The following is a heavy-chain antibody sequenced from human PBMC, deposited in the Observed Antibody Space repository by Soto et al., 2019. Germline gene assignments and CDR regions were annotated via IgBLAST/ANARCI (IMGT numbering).Heavy chain of an antibody. CDR1: GGSISSGDYY. V-gene: IGHV4-30-4*01. Sequence: SETLSLTCTVSGGSISSGDYYWSWIRQPPGKGLEWIGYIYYSGSTYYNPSLKSRVTISVDTSKNQFSLKLSSVTAADTAVYYCARLLWFGEPNHFDYWGQGTLVTVSS. CDR2: IYYSGST. J-gene: IGHJ4*02. CDR3: ARLLWFGEPNHFDY. D-gene: IGHD3-10*01.